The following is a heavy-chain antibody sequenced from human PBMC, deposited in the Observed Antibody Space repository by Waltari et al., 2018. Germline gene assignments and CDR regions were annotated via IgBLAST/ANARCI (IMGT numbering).Heavy chain of an antibody. J-gene: IGHJ4*02. CDR1: GGSISSSSYY. CDR2: IYYSGST. V-gene: IGHV4-39*01. D-gene: IGHD3-9*01. Sequence: QLQLQESGPGLVKPSETLSLTCTVSGGSISSSSYYWGWIRQPPGKGLEWIGSIYYSGSTYYNPSLKSRVTISVDTSKNQFSLKLSSVTAADTAVYYCARGHRDDTFDYWGQGTLVTVSS. CDR3: ARGHRDDTFDY.